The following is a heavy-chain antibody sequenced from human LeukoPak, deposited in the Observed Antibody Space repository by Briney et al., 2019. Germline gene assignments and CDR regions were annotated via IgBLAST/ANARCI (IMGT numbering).Heavy chain of an antibody. CDR1: GFTFSNAW. D-gene: IGHD3-16*01. Sequence: PGGSLRLSCAASGFTFSNAWMSWVRQAPGKGLEWVGRIKSKTDGGTTDYAAPVKGRFTISRDDSKNTLYLQMNSLKTEDTAVYFCTTDREGLDFDYWGQGTLVTVSS. V-gene: IGHV3-15*01. CDR3: TTDREGLDFDY. CDR2: IKSKTDGGTT. J-gene: IGHJ4*02.